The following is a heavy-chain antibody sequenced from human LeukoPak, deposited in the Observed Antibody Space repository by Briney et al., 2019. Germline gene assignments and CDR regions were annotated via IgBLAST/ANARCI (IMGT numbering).Heavy chain of an antibody. V-gene: IGHV3-7*01. CDR3: ARDVTNWFDP. D-gene: IGHD5-18*01. CDR2: IKEDGSEI. Sequence: GGSLRLSCTASGFNFSTYWMTWVRQVPGKGLEWVANIKEDGSEIYYVDAVKGRFSISRDNAKNTLYLQMNSLRAEDTAVYYCARDVTNWFDPWGQGTLVTVSS. J-gene: IGHJ5*02. CDR1: GFNFSTYW.